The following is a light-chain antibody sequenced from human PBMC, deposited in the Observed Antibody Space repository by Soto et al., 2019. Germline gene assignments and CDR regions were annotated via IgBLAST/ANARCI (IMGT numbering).Light chain of an antibody. Sequence: QSVLTQPPSVSGTPGQRVTISCSGSTSRIGSNSVSWFQLVPGRAPKLLIYDNNRRPSGAPDRFSGSRSGTSASLAISDLHSEDEADYFCGAWHDSRQAWVFGGGTKVTVL. CDR2: DNN. J-gene: IGLJ3*02. CDR1: TSRIGSNS. CDR3: GAWHDSRQAWV. V-gene: IGLV1-44*01.